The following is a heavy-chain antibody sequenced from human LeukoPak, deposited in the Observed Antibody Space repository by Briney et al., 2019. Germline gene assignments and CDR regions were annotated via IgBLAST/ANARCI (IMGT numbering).Heavy chain of an antibody. Sequence: GGSLRLSCAPSGFTFSDYWMSWVRQAPGKGLEWVSNIKAVGSEKYYADSVKGRFTISRDNAKNSLYLQMNRLRVEDTAVYYFASYLYWWFDIGYWGQGTPVTVSS. CDR1: GFTFSDYW. CDR2: IKAVGSEK. V-gene: IGHV3-7*01. D-gene: IGHD2-8*02. CDR3: ASYLYWWFDIGY. J-gene: IGHJ1*01.